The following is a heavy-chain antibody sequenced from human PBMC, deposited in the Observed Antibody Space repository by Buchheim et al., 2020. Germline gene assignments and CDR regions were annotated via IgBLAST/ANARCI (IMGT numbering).Heavy chain of an antibody. V-gene: IGHV5-51*01. CDR2: IYPGDSQT. J-gene: IGHJ5*02. CDR3: ARFSGAIWAQNWFDP. D-gene: IGHD2-2*02. CDR1: GYRFSDYW. Sequence: EVQLVQSGTEVKKAGESLKISCKGSGYRFSDYWIGWVRQMPGKGLEWMGIIYPGDSQTRYSPSFQGQVTMSADKSISTAYPQWSSLKASDTAMFYCARFSGAIWAQNWFDPWGQGTL.